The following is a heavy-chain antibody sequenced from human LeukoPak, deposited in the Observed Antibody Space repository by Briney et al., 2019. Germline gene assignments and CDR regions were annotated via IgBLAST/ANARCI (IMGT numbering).Heavy chain of an antibody. D-gene: IGHD5-18*01. Sequence: SETLSLTCTVSGASISSGAYYWSWIRQPAGKGLEWIGRIYTSGSTNYNPSLRSRVTISVDTSKNQFSLKLSSVTAADTAVYYCARSLRYGYSFDYWGQGTLVTVSS. J-gene: IGHJ4*02. CDR1: GASISSGAYY. CDR3: ARSLRYGYSFDY. CDR2: IYTSGST. V-gene: IGHV4-61*02.